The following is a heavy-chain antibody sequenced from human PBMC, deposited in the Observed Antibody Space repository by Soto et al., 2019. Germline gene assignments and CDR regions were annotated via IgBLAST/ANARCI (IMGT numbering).Heavy chain of an antibody. J-gene: IGHJ4*02. D-gene: IGHD6-6*01. Sequence: GGSLRLSCAASGFTFSSYGMHWVRQAPGKGLEWVAVISYDGSNKYYADSVKGRFTISRDNSKNTLYLQMNSLRAEDTAVYYCAKELAARPKINFDYWGQGTLVTVSS. V-gene: IGHV3-30*18. CDR2: ISYDGSNK. CDR1: GFTFSSYG. CDR3: AKELAARPKINFDY.